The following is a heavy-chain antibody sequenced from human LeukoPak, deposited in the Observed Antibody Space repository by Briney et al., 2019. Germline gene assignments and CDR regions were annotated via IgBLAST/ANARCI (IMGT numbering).Heavy chain of an antibody. Sequence: GGSLRLSCAASGFTISTYWMSWVRQAPGKGLEWVANIKQDGSEKYYVDSVKGRFTIFRDNAMNSLYLQMNSLRAEDTAVYYCAREPGGIDYWGQGTLVTVSS. V-gene: IGHV3-7*01. CDR3: AREPGGIDY. J-gene: IGHJ4*02. CDR2: IKQDGSEK. D-gene: IGHD2-2*01. CDR1: GFTISTYW.